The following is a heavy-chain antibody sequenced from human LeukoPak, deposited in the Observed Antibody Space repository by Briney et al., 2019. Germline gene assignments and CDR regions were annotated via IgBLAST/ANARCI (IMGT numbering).Heavy chain of an antibody. D-gene: IGHD6-13*01. CDR2: IYYSGST. CDR1: GGSINSYY. Sequence: SDTLSLTCTLSGGSINSYYWSWLRLPPGKGLEWLGYIYYSGSTNYNPSLKSRVTISLDTSENQFSLELASVTAADTAVYYCARDAEAASGFMDVWGKGTTVTVSS. CDR3: ARDAEAASGFMDV. J-gene: IGHJ6*03. V-gene: IGHV4-59*01.